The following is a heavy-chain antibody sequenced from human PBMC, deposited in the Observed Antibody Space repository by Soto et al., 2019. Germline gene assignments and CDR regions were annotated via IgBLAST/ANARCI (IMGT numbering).Heavy chain of an antibody. J-gene: IGHJ6*02. V-gene: IGHV1-46*01. D-gene: IGHD3-10*01. CDR3: VRGFLTMVRPRGRYGLDV. Sequence: QVQLVQSGAEVKQPGASATVSCKASGYTFTSYYIFWVRQAPGQGLEWMGVINTSDGGVTSARSFQGRLTVTSDTSTSTVYMELSSLRPEDTAIYFCVRGFLTMVRPRGRYGLDVWGQGTTVTVSS. CDR2: INTSDGGV. CDR1: GYTFTSYY.